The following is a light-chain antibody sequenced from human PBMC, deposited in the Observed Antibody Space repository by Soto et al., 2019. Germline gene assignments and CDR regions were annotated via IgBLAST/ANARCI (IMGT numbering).Light chain of an antibody. Sequence: QSVLTQPPSVSGAPGQRVTISCTGSSSNIGAGYDVHWYQQLPGTAPKLLIYGNSNRPSGVPDRFSGSKSGTSASLAITGLKAREEANNSCQSYDRSLSVSNWLLGGGPSSPS. J-gene: IGLJ2*01. CDR1: SSNIGAGYD. V-gene: IGLV1-40*01. CDR2: GNS. CDR3: QSYDRSLSVSNWL.